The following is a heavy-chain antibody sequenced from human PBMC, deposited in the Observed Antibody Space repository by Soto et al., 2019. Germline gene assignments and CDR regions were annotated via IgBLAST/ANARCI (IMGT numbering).Heavy chain of an antibody. J-gene: IGHJ4*02. V-gene: IGHV3-11*01. CDR2: ISSSGSTI. Sequence: GGSLRLSCAASGFTFSGYYMSWVRPAPGKGLEWVSYISSSGSTIYYADSVKGRFTISRDNAKNSLYLQMNSLRAEDTAVYYCARAPPYYYDSSGYYYGYWGQGTLVTVSS. CDR1: GFTFSGYY. D-gene: IGHD3-22*01. CDR3: ARAPPYYYDSSGYYYGY.